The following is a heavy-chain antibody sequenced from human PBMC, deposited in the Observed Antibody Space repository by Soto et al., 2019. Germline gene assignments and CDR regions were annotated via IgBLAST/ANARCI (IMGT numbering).Heavy chain of an antibody. Sequence: VSGPTLVNPTQTLTLTCTFSGFSLSTSGMCVSWIRQPPGKALEWLARIDWDDDKYYSTSLKTRLTISKDTSKNQVVLTMTNMDPVDTATYYCARIRAGSSSWPYYFDYWGQGTLVTVSS. CDR2: IDWDDDK. J-gene: IGHJ4*02. CDR1: GFSLSTSGMC. D-gene: IGHD6-13*01. CDR3: ARIRAGSSSWPYYFDY. V-gene: IGHV2-70*11.